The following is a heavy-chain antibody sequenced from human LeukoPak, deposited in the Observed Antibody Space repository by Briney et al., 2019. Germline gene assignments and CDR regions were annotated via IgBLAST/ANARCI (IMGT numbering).Heavy chain of an antibody. V-gene: IGHV3-30-3*01. J-gene: IGHJ4*02. CDR3: ARDHGYSSSWYPGY. Sequence: GGSLRLSCAASGFTFTTYAIHWVRQAPGKGLEWVTLISHDENNKYYADSVKGRFTISRDNSKNTLYLQMNSLRAEDTAVYYCARDHGYSSSWYPGYWGQGTLVTVSS. CDR2: ISHDENNK. D-gene: IGHD6-13*01. CDR1: GFTFTTYA.